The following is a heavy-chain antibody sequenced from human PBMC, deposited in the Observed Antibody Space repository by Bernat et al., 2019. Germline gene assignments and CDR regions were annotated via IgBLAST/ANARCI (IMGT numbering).Heavy chain of an antibody. D-gene: IGHD2-15*01. CDR1: RFTVSKNY. V-gene: IGHV3-66*01. J-gene: IGHJ3*02. CDR2: IYTGGSS. CDR3: ARWREEGYASAFDI. Sequence: EVQLVESGGGLVQPGGSLRLSCAASRFTVSKNYMSWVRQAPGKELEWVSIIYTGGSSYYADSVKGRFTISRDNAKNTLYLQMNSLRAEDTAVYYCARWREEGYASAFDIWGQGTMVTVSS.